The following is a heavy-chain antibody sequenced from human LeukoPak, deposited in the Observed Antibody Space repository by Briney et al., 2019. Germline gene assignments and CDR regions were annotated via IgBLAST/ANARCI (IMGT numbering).Heavy chain of an antibody. J-gene: IGHJ6*03. Sequence: SVKVSCMASLDTLSSYAIRSVPHAPRQGLEWMGGTITIFDTANYAQTFQSGVTITADKSTSTAYMELSSLKFEDTGVYYYATDYYDSSGYYPENHYYYYMDVWGKGTTVTVS. V-gene: IGHV1-69*06. D-gene: IGHD3-22*01. CDR1: LDTLSSYA. CDR3: ATDYYDSSGYYPENHYYYYMDV. CDR2: TITIFDTA.